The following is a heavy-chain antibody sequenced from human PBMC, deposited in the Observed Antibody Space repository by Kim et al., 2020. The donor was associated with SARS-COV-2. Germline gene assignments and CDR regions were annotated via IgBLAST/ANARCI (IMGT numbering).Heavy chain of an antibody. CDR1: GYSFTSYW. CDR2: IYPGDSDT. Sequence: GESLKISCKGSGYSFTSYWIGWVRQMPGKGLEWMGIIYPGDSDTRYSPSFQGQVTISADKSISTAYLQRSSLKASDTAMYYCARRKGRPAPGYCSSTSCYIGWFDPWGQGTLVTVSS. D-gene: IGHD2-2*02. CDR3: ARRKGRPAPGYCSSTSCYIGWFDP. V-gene: IGHV5-51*01. J-gene: IGHJ5*02.